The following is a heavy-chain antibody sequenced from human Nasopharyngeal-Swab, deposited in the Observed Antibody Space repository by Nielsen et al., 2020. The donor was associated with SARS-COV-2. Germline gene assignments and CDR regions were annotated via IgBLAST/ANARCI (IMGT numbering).Heavy chain of an antibody. Sequence: ASVKVSCKASGYTFINYGITWVRQAPGQGLEWLGWSSAYNSNTKYAQKFQGRVTMTTDTSTNTAYMELRSLRSDDTAVYYCAMKRGEQWLSQFDYWGQGTLVTVSS. CDR1: GYTFINYG. V-gene: IGHV1-18*01. D-gene: IGHD6-19*01. CDR2: SSAYNSNT. J-gene: IGHJ4*02. CDR3: AMKRGEQWLSQFDY.